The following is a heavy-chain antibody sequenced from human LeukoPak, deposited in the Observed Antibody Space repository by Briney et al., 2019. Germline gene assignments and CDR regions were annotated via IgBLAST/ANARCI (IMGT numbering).Heavy chain of an antibody. CDR3: ARSRRITMIVGYYYMDV. D-gene: IGHD3-22*01. Sequence: SETPSLTCAVYGGSFSGYYWSWIRQPPGKGLEWIGEINHSGSTNYNPSLKSRVTISVDTSKNQFSLKLSSVTAADTAVYYCARSRRITMIVGYYYMDVWGKGTTVTISS. CDR1: GGSFSGYY. J-gene: IGHJ6*03. CDR2: INHSGST. V-gene: IGHV4-34*01.